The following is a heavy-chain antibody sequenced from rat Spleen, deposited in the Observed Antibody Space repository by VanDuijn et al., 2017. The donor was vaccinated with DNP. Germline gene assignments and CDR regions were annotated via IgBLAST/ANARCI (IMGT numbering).Heavy chain of an antibody. Sequence: EVQLVESGGGVVQPGNSLKLSCAASGFTFSDSAMAWVRQSPKKGLEWVATIIYDGSHTFYRDSVQGRFTISRDNAKTTLYLQMDSLRSEDTALYYCARRGYSSYIYAMDAWGQGTSVTVSS. J-gene: IGHJ4*01. CDR3: ARRGYSSYIYAMDA. V-gene: IGHV5-17*01. CDR2: IIYDGSHT. CDR1: GFTFSDSA. D-gene: IGHD1-2*01.